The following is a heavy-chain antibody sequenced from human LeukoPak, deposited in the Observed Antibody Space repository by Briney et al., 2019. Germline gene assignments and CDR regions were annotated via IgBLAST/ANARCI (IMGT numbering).Heavy chain of an antibody. CDR3: ARGITIFGVVNDAFDI. CDR1: GFTVSSNY. V-gene: IGHV3-53*01. CDR2: IYSGGST. J-gene: IGHJ3*02. Sequence: PGGSLRLSCAASGFTVSSNYMSWVRQAPGKGLEWVSVIYSGGSTYYADSVKGRFTISRDNAKSTLYLQMNSLRAEDTAVYYCARGITIFGVVNDAFDIWGQGTMVTVSS. D-gene: IGHD3-3*01.